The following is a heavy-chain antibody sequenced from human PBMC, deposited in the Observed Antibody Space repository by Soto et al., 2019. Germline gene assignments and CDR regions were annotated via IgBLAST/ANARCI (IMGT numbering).Heavy chain of an antibody. J-gene: IGHJ4*02. CDR2: IKSKVSGGTA. Sequence: EVQLVQSGGGLVKPGESLRLSCAASGFNFINAWMSWVRQAPGKGLEWVGRIKSKVSGGTAEYGTPVKGRFTILRDDSRRTLHLQLNSLKAEDTAVYYCTTGSVFCIVTGSEDYWGQGTLVTVSS. V-gene: IGHV3-15*01. CDR3: TTGSVFCIVTGSEDY. CDR1: GFNFINAW. D-gene: IGHD3-9*01.